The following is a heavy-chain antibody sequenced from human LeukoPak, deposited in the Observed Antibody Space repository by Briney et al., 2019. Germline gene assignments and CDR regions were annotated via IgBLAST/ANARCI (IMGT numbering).Heavy chain of an antibody. CDR1: GGSFSGYY. CDR3: ARIPGIAAAGTGWFDP. D-gene: IGHD6-13*01. CDR2: INHSGGT. Sequence: SETLSLTCAVYGGSFSGYYWSWIRQPPGKGLEWIGEINHSGGTNYNPSLKSRVTISVDTSKNQFSLKLSSVTAADTAVYYCARIPGIAAAGTGWFDPWGQGTLVTVSS. V-gene: IGHV4-34*01. J-gene: IGHJ5*02.